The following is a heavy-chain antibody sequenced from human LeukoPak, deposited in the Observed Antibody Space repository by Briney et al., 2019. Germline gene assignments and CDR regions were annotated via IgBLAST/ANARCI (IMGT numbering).Heavy chain of an antibody. CDR2: ISYDGSNK. Sequence: PGGSLRLSCAASGFTFSSYAMSWVRQAPGKGLEWVAVISYDGSNKYYADSVKGRFTISRDNSKNTLYLQMNSLRAEDTAVYYCARDASMDVWGKGTTVTVSS. V-gene: IGHV3-30*04. J-gene: IGHJ6*03. CDR1: GFTFSSYA. D-gene: IGHD3-16*01. CDR3: ARDASMDV.